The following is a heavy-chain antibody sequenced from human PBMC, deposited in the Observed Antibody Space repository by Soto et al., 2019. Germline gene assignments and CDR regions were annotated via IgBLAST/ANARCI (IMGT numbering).Heavy chain of an antibody. CDR3: AGDYPYGMYI. CDR1: GFTFSSYG. CDR2: IGFDGSDK. Sequence: GGSLRLSCAASGFTFSSYGMHWVRQAPGKGLEWVAGIGFDGSDKYYADSVKGRFTMSRDNSKNTLYLQMNSLRAEDTAVYYCAGDYPYGMYIWGQGTTVTVSS. J-gene: IGHJ6*02. V-gene: IGHV3-33*01.